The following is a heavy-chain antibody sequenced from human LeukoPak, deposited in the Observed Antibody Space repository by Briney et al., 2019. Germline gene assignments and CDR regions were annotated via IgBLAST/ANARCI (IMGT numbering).Heavy chain of an antibody. CDR2: IYYSGST. CDR1: GGSISSGGYY. J-gene: IGHJ4*02. D-gene: IGHD3-3*01. Sequence: PSETLSLTCSVSGGSISSGGYYWSWIRQHPGKGLEWIGYIYYSGSTYYNPSLKSRVTISVDTSKNQFSLKLSSVSAADTAVYYCARGPAAYYDFWSGPRTKRTYFDYWGQGTLVTVSS. V-gene: IGHV4-31*03. CDR3: ARGPAAYYDFWSGPRTKRTYFDY.